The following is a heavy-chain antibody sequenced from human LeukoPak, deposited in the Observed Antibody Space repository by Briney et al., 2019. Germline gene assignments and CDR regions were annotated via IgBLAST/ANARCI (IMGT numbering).Heavy chain of an antibody. CDR2: ISSSGSTI. CDR1: GFTFSSYE. Sequence: PGGSLRLSCAASGFTFSSYEMNWVRQAPGKGLEWVSYISSSGSTIYYADSVKGRFTISRDNAKNSLYLQMNSLRAEDTAVYYCARVKSTMVRGVSWFDPWGQGTLVTVSS. CDR3: ARVKSTMVRGVSWFDP. V-gene: IGHV3-48*03. J-gene: IGHJ5*02. D-gene: IGHD3-10*01.